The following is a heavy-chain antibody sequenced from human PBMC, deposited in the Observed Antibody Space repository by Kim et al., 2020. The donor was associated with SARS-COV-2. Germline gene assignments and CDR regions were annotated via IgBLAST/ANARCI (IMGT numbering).Heavy chain of an antibody. J-gene: IGHJ4*02. CDR1: GFTFSSYG. Sequence: GGSLRLSCAASGFTFSSYGMHWVRQAPGKGLEWVAVISYDGSNKYYAYAVKGRFTISRDNSKNTLYLQMNSLRAEDTAVYYCARAGEPGYSYGFLDYWGQGTLVTVSS. D-gene: IGHD5-18*01. V-gene: IGHV3-30*03. CDR3: ARAGEPGYSYGFLDY. CDR2: ISYDGSNK.